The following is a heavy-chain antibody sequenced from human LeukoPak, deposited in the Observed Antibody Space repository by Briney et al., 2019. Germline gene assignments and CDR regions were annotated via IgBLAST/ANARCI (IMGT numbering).Heavy chain of an antibody. D-gene: IGHD1-26*01. V-gene: IGHV3-7*01. J-gene: IGHJ4*02. CDR3: AKVGAWELQRVFEN. Sequence: GSLRLSCEVSGFTFSSYWMTWARHIPGKGLEWVANINRDGSEQHYVESVKGRFTISRDNGRNSLYLQMDSLRVDDTAVYYCAKVGAWELQRVFENWGQGTLVTVSS. CDR2: INRDGSEQ. CDR1: GFTFSSYW.